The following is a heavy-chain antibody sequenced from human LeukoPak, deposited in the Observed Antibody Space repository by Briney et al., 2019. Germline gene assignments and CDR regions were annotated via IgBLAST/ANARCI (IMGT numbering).Heavy chain of an antibody. CDR3: ARESGGSYDY. V-gene: IGHV1-18*01. CDR2: ISTYNGNT. J-gene: IGHJ4*02. D-gene: IGHD1-26*01. Sequence: GASVKVSCKASGYTFTSDGISCVRQAPGQGIQLMEWISTYNGNTNYAQKLQGRVTMTTDTSTSTAYMDLRSLISDDTAVYYCARESGGSYDYWGQGTLVTVSS. CDR1: GYTFTSDG.